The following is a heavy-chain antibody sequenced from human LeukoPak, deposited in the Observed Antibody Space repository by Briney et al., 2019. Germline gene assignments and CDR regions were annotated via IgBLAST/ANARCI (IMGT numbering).Heavy chain of an antibody. Sequence: GGSLRLSCAASGSTFSSYGMHWVRQAPGKGLEWVAVIWYDGSNKYYADSVKGRFTISRDNSKNTLYLQMNSLRAEDTAVYYCARDFCGGDCYSVFDYWGQGTLVTVSS. V-gene: IGHV3-33*08. J-gene: IGHJ4*02. CDR1: GSTFSSYG. CDR2: IWYDGSNK. D-gene: IGHD2-21*02. CDR3: ARDFCGGDCYSVFDY.